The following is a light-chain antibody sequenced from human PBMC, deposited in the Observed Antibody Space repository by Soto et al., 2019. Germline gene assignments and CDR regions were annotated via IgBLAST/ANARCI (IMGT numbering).Light chain of an antibody. CDR3: QQYNNWPPIT. CDR2: DTS. Sequence: EVVMTQSPAALSVYPGERATLSCRASQSVSIKLAWYQQKPGQAPRLLIYDTSTRATGIPARFSGSGSGTEFTLTISSLQSEDFAVYYCQQYNNWPPITFGQGTRLEI. CDR1: QSVSIK. V-gene: IGKV3-15*01. J-gene: IGKJ5*01.